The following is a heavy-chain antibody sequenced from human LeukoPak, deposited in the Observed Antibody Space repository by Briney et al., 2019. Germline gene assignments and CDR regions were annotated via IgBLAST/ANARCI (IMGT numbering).Heavy chain of an antibody. Sequence: ASVKVSCKASGYTFTGYYMHWVRQAPGQGLEWKGWINPNSGDTSYEQKFQGRVTMTRDTSISTAYMELNSLTSDDTAAYYCARGRKMAAAGTESPALFDYWGQGTLVAVSS. CDR3: ARGRKMAAAGTESPALFDY. CDR1: GYTFTGYY. J-gene: IGHJ4*02. D-gene: IGHD6-13*01. V-gene: IGHV1-2*02. CDR2: INPNSGDT.